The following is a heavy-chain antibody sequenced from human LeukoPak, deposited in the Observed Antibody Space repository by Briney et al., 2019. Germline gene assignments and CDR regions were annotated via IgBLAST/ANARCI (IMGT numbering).Heavy chain of an antibody. CDR3: ARGEDIVVVPAASEGDYFDY. J-gene: IGHJ4*02. D-gene: IGHD2-2*01. CDR2: ISYDGSNK. V-gene: IGHV3-30*04. Sequence: PGGSLRLSCAASGLTFSSYAMHWVRQAPGKGLEWVAVISYDGSNKYYADSVKGRFTISRDNSKNTLYLQMNSLRAEDTAVYYCARGEDIVVVPAASEGDYFDYWGQGTLVTVSS. CDR1: GLTFSSYA.